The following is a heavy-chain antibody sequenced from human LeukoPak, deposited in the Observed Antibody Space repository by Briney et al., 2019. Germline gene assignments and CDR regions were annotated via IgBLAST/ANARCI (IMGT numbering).Heavy chain of an antibody. Sequence: ASVTVSCKASGYTFTSYDINWVRQATGQGLEWMGWINPNSGGTNYAQKFQGRVTMTRDTSISTAYMELSRLRSDDTAVYYCARSTTPNENEYFEHWGQGTLVTVSS. D-gene: IGHD2/OR15-2a*01. J-gene: IGHJ1*01. V-gene: IGHV1-2*02. CDR3: ARSTTPNENEYFEH. CDR2: INPNSGGT. CDR1: GYTFTSYD.